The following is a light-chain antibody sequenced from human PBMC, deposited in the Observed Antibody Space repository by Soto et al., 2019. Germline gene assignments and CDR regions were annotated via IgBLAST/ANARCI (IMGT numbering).Light chain of an antibody. CDR1: QSVSSSY. V-gene: IGKV3-20*01. J-gene: IGKJ5*01. Sequence: EIVLTQSPGTLSLSPRERATLSCRASQSVSSSYLAWYQQKPGQAPRLLIYGASSRATGIPDRFSGSGSGTDFTLTISRLEPDDFAVYYCQQYGSSPLITFGQGTRLEIK. CDR2: GAS. CDR3: QQYGSSPLIT.